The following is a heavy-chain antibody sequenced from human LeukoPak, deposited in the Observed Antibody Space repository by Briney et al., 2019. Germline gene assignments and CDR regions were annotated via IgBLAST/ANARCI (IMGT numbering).Heavy chain of an antibody. D-gene: IGHD3-10*01. J-gene: IGHJ4*02. Sequence: PGGSLRLAWAASGFTFSSYWMHWVRQAPGKGLVWVSRINSDGSSTSYADSVRGRFTISRDNAKNTLYLQMNSLRAEDTAVYYCARGVLWFGELPNPVDYWGQGTLVTVSS. CDR2: INSDGSST. CDR1: GFTFSSYW. CDR3: ARGVLWFGELPNPVDY. V-gene: IGHV3-74*01.